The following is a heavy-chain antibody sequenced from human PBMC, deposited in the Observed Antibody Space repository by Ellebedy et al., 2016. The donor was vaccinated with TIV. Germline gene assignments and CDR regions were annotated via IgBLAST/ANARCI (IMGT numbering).Heavy chain of an antibody. CDR3: AKSNWFDP. CDR2: IKHDGRER. V-gene: IGHV3-7*03. Sequence: GESLKISCAASGFNFGGYWMSWVRQAPGKGLEWVANIKHDGRERNYVDSVKGRFTISRDNAKNSLYLQMNSLRADDTAVYFCAKSNWFDPWGQGTLVTVSS. J-gene: IGHJ5*02. CDR1: GFNFGGYW.